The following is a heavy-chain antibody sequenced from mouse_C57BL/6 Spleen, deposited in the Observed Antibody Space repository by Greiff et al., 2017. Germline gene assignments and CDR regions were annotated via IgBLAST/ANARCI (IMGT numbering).Heavy chain of an antibody. CDR2: INPNKGGT. V-gene: IGHV1-26*01. CDR3: ARGYGSSNWFAY. J-gene: IGHJ3*01. Sequence: EVQLQQSGPELVKPGASVKISCKASGYTFTDYYMTWVKQSHGKSLEWIGDINPNKGGTSYNQKFKGKATLTVDKSSSTAYMERRSLTSEDSAVYYCARGYGSSNWFAYWGQGTLVTGSA. D-gene: IGHD1-1*01. CDR1: GYTFTDYY.